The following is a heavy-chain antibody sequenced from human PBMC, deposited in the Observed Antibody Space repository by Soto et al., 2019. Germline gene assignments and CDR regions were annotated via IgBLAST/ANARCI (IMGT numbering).Heavy chain of an antibody. CDR3: TRSFTSRSAFDY. CDR2: INPSGGST. D-gene: IGHD3-3*01. Sequence: ASVKVSCKASGYTFTSYYMRWVRQAPGQGLEWMGIINPSGGSTSYAQKFQGRVTMTRDTSTSTVYMELSSLRSEDTAVYYCTRSFTSRSAFDYWGQGTLVTVSS. J-gene: IGHJ4*02. V-gene: IGHV1-46*03. CDR1: GYTFTSYY.